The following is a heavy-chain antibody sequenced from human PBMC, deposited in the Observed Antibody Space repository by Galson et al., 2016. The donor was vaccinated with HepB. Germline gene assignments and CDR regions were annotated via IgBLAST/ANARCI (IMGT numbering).Heavy chain of an antibody. D-gene: IGHD2/OR15-2a*01. CDR3: AREMPIREYYFYGMDV. V-gene: IGHV3-48*04. CDR1: GFSFSTYS. CDR2: ISGSGMTI. J-gene: IGHJ6*02. Sequence: SLRLSCAASGFSFSTYSMNWVRQAPGKGLEWVAYISGSGMTIIYADSVRGRFSISRDNSNNTVFLHMDSLRVEDTAVYYCAREMPIREYYFYGMDVWGQGTTVTVSS.